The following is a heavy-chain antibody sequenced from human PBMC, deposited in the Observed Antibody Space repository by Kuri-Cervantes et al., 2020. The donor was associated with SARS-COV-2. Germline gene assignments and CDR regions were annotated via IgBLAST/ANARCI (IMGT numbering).Heavy chain of an antibody. CDR3: ARAQSYGDYFRYAFEGHNDAFDI. D-gene: IGHD4-17*01. CDR2: ISSSSSYI. J-gene: IGHJ3*02. V-gene: IGHV3-21*01. Sequence: GGSLRLSCAASGFTFSSYSMNWVRQAPGKGLEWVSSISSSSSYIYYADSVKGRFTISRDNSKNTLYLQMNSLRAEDTAVYYCARAQSYGDYFRYAFEGHNDAFDIWGQGTMVTVSS. CDR1: GFTFSSYS.